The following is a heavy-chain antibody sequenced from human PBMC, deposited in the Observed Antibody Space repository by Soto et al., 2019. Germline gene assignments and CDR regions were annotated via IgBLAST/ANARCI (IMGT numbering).Heavy chain of an antibody. CDR1: GFTFDSYS. J-gene: IGHJ4*02. V-gene: IGHV3-48*02. Sequence: EVQLVESGGGLVQPGGSLRLSCAASGFTFDSYSVNWVRQAPGKGLEWVSYIDSSSSNKHYADSVKGRFTISRDNAKNALYLQLSSLRDEDTAVDYCARDDDSAMALNFDYWGEGTVVTVSS. CDR2: IDSSSSNK. D-gene: IGHD5-18*01. CDR3: ARDDDSAMALNFDY.